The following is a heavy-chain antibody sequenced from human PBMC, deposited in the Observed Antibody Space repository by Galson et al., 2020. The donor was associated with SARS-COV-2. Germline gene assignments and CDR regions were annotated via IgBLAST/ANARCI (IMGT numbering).Heavy chain of an antibody. J-gene: IGHJ4*02. D-gene: IGHD4-17*01. CDR3: ARHDDYGTFDQ. CDR2: IYYRGQT. CDR1: SGSISSESHY. V-gene: IGHV4-39*01. Sequence: SQTLSLTCSVSSGSISSESHYWGWIRQPPGKGLEWIGSIYYRGQTYYSPSLKSRVTLSVDTSKNQFSLKLSSVNAADTAVFFCARHDDYGTFDQWGQGTLVTVSS.